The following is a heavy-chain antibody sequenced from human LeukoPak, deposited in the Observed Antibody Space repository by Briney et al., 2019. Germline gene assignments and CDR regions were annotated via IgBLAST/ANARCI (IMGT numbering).Heavy chain of an antibody. D-gene: IGHD1-26*01. J-gene: IGHJ6*03. CDR3: ARLLVYYYYMDV. V-gene: IGHV4-39*07. CDR1: GGSISSSRYY. CDR2: IYYSGST. Sequence: SETLSLTCTVSGGSISSSRYYWGWIRQPPGKGLEWIGSIYYSGSTYYNPSLKSRVTISVDTSKNQFSLKLSSVTAADTAVYYCARLLVYYYYMDVWGKGTTVTVSS.